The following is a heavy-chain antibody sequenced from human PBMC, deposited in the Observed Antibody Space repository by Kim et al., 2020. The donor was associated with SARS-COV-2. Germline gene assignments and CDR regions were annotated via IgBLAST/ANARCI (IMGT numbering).Heavy chain of an antibody. D-gene: IGHD6-25*01. CDR3: ARVIAATYYYYYGMDV. V-gene: IGHV3-30*01. J-gene: IGHJ6*02. Sequence: SVKGRFTISRDNSKNTLYLQMNSLRAEDTAVYYCARVIAATYYYYYGMDVWGQGTTVTVSS.